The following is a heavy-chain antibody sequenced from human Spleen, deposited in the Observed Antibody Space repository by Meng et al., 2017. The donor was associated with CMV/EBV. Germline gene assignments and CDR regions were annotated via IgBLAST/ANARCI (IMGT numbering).Heavy chain of an antibody. V-gene: IGHV4-34*01. CDR1: GGSFSGYY. Sequence: AVYGGSFSGYYWSWIRQPPGKGLEWIGEITHSGSTNYNPSLKSRVTISVDTSKNQFSLKLSSVTAADTAVYYCARERFLEWLHYFDYWGQGTLVTVSS. J-gene: IGHJ4*02. CDR3: ARERFLEWLHYFDY. CDR2: ITHSGST. D-gene: IGHD3-3*01.